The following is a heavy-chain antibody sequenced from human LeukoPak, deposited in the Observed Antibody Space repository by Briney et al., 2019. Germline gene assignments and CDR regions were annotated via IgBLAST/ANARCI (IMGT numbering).Heavy chain of an antibody. CDR1: GGSISSSSYY. Sequence: SETLSLTCTVSGGSISSSSYYWGWIRQPPGTGLEWIGSIYYSGSTYYNPSLKSRVTISVDTSKNQFSLKLSSVTAADTAVYYCARRPRSYYDSSGPFDYWGQGTLVTVSS. V-gene: IGHV4-39*07. D-gene: IGHD3-22*01. CDR3: ARRPRSYYDSSGPFDY. CDR2: IYYSGST. J-gene: IGHJ4*02.